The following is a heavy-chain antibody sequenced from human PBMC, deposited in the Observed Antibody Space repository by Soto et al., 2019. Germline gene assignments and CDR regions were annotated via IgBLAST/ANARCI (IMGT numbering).Heavy chain of an antibody. J-gene: IGHJ4*02. CDR1: GGSFSTYY. CDR3: ARGPAATRFDY. V-gene: IGHV4-34*01. D-gene: IGHD2-2*01. CDR2: INHSGST. Sequence: PSETLSLTCAVYGGSFSTYYWSWIRQPPGEGLEWIGEINHSGSTNYNPSLKSRVTISVDTSKNQFSLKLSSVTAADTAVYYCARGPAATRFDYWGQGTLVTVSS.